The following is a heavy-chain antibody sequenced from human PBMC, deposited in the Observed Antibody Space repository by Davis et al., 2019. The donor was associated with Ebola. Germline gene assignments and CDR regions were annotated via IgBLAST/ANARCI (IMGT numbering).Heavy chain of an antibody. Sequence: GESLKISCAVSGISVSNKYMSWVRRAPGKGLEWVSLIYDSGDTYYADSVKGRFTISRDNSKNTLYLQMNSLRAEDTAVYYCAKALGLGVVAFDIWGQGTMVTVSS. J-gene: IGHJ3*02. CDR3: AKALGLGVVAFDI. CDR2: IYDSGDT. CDR1: GISVSNKY. D-gene: IGHD3-3*01. V-gene: IGHV3-66*03.